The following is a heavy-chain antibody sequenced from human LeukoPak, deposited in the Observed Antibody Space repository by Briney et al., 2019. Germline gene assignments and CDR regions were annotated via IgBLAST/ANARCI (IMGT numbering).Heavy chain of an antibody. J-gene: IGHJ4*02. Sequence: SETLSLTCTASGGSISSYYWSWIRQPPGKGLEWIGYIYYSGSTNYNPSLKSRVTISVDTSKNQFSLKLSSVAGADTAVYYCARDQEGSSTREFDYWGQGTLVTVSS. CDR1: GGSISSYY. V-gene: IGHV4-59*12. CDR3: ARDQEGSSTREFDY. D-gene: IGHD6-6*01. CDR2: IYYSGST.